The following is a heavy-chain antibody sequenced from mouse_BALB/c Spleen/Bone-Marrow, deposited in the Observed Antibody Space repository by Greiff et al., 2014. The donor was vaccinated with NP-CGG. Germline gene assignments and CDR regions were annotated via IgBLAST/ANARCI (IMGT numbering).Heavy chain of an antibody. CDR2: IFPGNVNT. CDR3: ARDSMDY. V-gene: IGHV1S56*01. J-gene: IGHJ4*01. CDR1: GYTFTSYY. Sequence: VQGVESGPELVKPGASVRISCKASGYTFTSYYIHWVKQRPGQGLEWIGWIFPGNVNTKYDEKFKSKATLTADKSSSTAYMQLSSLTSEDSAVYFCARDSMDYWGQGTSVTVSS.